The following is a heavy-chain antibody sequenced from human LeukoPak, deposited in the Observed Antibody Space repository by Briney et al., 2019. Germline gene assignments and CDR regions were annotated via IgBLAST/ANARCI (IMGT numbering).Heavy chain of an antibody. J-gene: IGHJ4*02. CDR3: ARAGGSYASFDY. D-gene: IGHD1-26*01. V-gene: IGHV4-34*01. CDR1: GGSFSGYY. Sequence: SETLSLTCAVYGGSFSGYYWSWIRQPPGKGLEWIEEINHSGSTNYNPSLKSRVTMSVDTSKNQFSLKLSSVTAADTAVYYCARAGGSYASFDYWGQGTLVTVSS. CDR2: INHSGST.